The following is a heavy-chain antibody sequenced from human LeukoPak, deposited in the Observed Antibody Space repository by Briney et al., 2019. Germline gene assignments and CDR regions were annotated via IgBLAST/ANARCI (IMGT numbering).Heavy chain of an antibody. CDR2: IIPILGTA. V-gene: IGHV1-69*13. D-gene: IGHD2-15*01. CDR1: GGTFSSYA. Sequence: SVKVSCKASGGTFSSYAISWVRQAPGQGLEWMGGIIPILGTANYAQKFQGRVTITADESTSTAYMELSSLRSEDTAVYYCARCYRSLYYYYGMDVWGQGTTVTVSS. CDR3: ARCYRSLYYYYGMDV. J-gene: IGHJ6*02.